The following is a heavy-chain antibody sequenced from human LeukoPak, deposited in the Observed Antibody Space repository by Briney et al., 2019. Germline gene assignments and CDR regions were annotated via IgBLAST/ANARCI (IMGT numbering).Heavy chain of an antibody. Sequence: GGSLRLSCAASGFTVSSNYMSWVRQAPGKGLEWVSVIYSGGSTYYADSVKGRFTISRDNSKNTLYLQMNSLRAEDTAVYYCARGGYCSSISCPTPPPGGFDYWGQGTLVTVSS. V-gene: IGHV3-66*01. J-gene: IGHJ4*02. CDR3: ARGGYCSSISCPTPPPGGFDY. CDR1: GFTVSSNY. D-gene: IGHD2-2*01. CDR2: IYSGGST.